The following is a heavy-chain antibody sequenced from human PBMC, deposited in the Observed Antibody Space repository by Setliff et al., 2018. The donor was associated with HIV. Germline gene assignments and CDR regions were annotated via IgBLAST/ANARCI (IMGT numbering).Heavy chain of an antibody. D-gene: IGHD6-19*01. J-gene: IGHJ5*02. CDR3: ARMGSGWFIGLDP. Sequence: GASVKVSCKASGYIFTSYLISWVRQAPGHGLEWMGWISASNGDTNYAQKFQGRVTMTTDTSTTTAYMELKSLRSDDPAVYYCARMGSGWFIGLDPWGQGSLVTVSS. CDR2: ISASNGDT. CDR1: GYIFTSYL. V-gene: IGHV1-18*01.